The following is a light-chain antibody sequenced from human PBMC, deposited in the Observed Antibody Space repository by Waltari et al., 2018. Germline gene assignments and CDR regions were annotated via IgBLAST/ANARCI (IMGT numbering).Light chain of an antibody. CDR3: ATWDDSLNGRV. Sequence: QSVLTQPPSASGTPGQRVTISCSGSSSNIGRDPGNWYQKVPGTAPNPLNYGNDQRPSGVPHRFSGSKSGTSASLAITGVQSEDEADYYCATWDDSLNGRVFGGGTKLTVL. V-gene: IGLV1-44*01. J-gene: IGLJ3*02. CDR2: GND. CDR1: SSNIGRDP.